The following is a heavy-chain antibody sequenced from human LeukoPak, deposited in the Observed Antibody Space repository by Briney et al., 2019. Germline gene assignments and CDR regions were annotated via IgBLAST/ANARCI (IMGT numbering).Heavy chain of an antibody. CDR1: GFTFSSYG. CDR2: ISYDGSNK. D-gene: IGHD4-17*01. J-gene: IGHJ5*02. Sequence: GGSLRLSCAASGFTFSSYGMHWVCQAPSKGLEWVAVISYDGSNKYYADSVKGRFTISRDNSKNTLYLQMNSLRAEDTAVYYCAKELGRGYGDYGRWFDPWGQGTLVTVSS. CDR3: AKELGRGYGDYGRWFDP. V-gene: IGHV3-30*18.